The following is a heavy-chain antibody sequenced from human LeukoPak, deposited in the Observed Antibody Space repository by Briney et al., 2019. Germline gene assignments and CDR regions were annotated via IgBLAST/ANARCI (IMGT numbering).Heavy chain of an antibody. Sequence: SETLSLTCTVSGGSISSGGYYWSWIRQPPGKGLEWIGYIYHSGSTYYNPSLKSRVTISVDRSKNQFSLKLSSVTAADTAVYYCVRGNRLSRVITYYYYYMDVWGKGTTVTVSS. CDR1: GGSISSGGYY. V-gene: IGHV4-30-2*01. D-gene: IGHD3-16*01. J-gene: IGHJ6*03. CDR3: VRGNRLSRVITYYYYYMDV. CDR2: IYHSGST.